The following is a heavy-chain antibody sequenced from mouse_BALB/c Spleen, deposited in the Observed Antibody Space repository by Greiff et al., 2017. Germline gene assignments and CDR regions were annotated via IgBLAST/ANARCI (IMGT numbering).Heavy chain of an antibody. CDR3: ERRRGHFDY. CDR2: IDPSDSYT. Sequence: QVQLQQPGAELVKPGASVKLSCKASGYTLTSYWMHWVKQRPGQGLEWIGEIDPSDSYTNSNQKFKGKATLTVDKSSSTAYMQLRSLTSEDSAVYYCERRRGHFDYWGQGTTLTVSS. V-gene: IGHV1-69*02. J-gene: IGHJ2*01. CDR1: GYTLTSYW.